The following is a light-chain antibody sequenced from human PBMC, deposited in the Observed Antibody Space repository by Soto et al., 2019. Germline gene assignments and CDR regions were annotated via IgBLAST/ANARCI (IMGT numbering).Light chain of an antibody. Sequence: QSALTQPASVSGSPGQSITISCTGTSSDVGGYNYVSWYQQHPGKAPKLMIYDVSNRPSGXSXXFSGSKSGNTASLTISGXXXXXXXXXXXXXYTSSSTPYVFGTGTKVTVL. CDR1: SSDVGGYNY. J-gene: IGLJ1*01. CDR2: DVS. CDR3: XXYTSSSTPYV. V-gene: IGLV2-14*01.